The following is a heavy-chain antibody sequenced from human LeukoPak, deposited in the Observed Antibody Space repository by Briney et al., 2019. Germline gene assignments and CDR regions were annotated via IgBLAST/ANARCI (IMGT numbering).Heavy chain of an antibody. CDR3: ARVGDCTNGVCYAFDI. CDR1: GYXFTSYW. V-gene: IGHV5-51*01. CDR2: IYPGDSDT. J-gene: IGHJ3*02. Sequence: GESLKISCNGSGYXFTSYWICWVRQMPGKGLEWMGIIYPGDSDTRYSPSFQGQVTISADKSISTAYLQWSSLKASATAMYYCARVGDCTNGVCYAFDIWGQGTMVTVSS. D-gene: IGHD2-8*01.